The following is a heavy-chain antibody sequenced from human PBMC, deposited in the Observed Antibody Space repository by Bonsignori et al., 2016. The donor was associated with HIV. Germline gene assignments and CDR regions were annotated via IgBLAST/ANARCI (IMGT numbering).Heavy chain of an antibody. J-gene: IGHJ5*01. Sequence: QVHLVQSGAEVKKPGASVKVSCEASGYTFSDYFMYWVRQAPGQGLEWMGWINPDSGDTKYAPKFQGRVTMTGDTSLSIAYLELSRLTSDDTAFYYCATIKSGLFRTGDSWGQGTLVT. V-gene: IGHV1-2*02. CDR3: ATIKSGLFRTGDS. CDR2: INPDSGDT. D-gene: IGHD1-14*01. CDR1: GYTFSDYF.